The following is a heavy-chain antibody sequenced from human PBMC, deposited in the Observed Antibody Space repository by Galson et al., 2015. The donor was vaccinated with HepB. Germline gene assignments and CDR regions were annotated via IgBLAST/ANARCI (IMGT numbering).Heavy chain of an antibody. CDR3: ARELAFGCGSYSH. V-gene: IGHV3-74*01. D-gene: IGHD6-19*01. Sequence: SLRLSCAASGFTFSDYWMHWVRQAPGKGLVWVSFINFGGTSMRYADSVKGRFTISRDNADNTLYLQMNNLRAEDTAVYYCARELAFGCGSYSHWGQGTLVTVSS. CDR1: GFTFSDYW. CDR2: INFGGTSM. J-gene: IGHJ4*02.